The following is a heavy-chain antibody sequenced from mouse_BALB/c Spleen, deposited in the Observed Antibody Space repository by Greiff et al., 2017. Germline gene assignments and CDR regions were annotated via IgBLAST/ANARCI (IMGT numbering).Heavy chain of an antibody. CDR1: GFSLSTSGMG. CDR3: ARREGHYGYIY. CDR2: IYWDDDK. D-gene: IGHD1-2*01. Sequence: QVTLKESGPGILQPSQTLSLTCSFSGFSLSTSGMGVSWIRQPSGKGLEWLAHIYWDDDKRYNPSLKSRLTISKDTSSNQVFLKITSVDTADTATYYCARREGHYGYIYWGQGTTLTVSS. V-gene: IGHV8-12*01. J-gene: IGHJ2*01.